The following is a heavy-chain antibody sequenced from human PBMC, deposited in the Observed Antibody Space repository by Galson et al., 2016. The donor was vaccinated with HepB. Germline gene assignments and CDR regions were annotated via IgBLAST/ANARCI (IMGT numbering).Heavy chain of an antibody. D-gene: IGHD3-10*01. J-gene: IGHJ4*02. V-gene: IGHV3-21*01. Sequence: SLRLSCAASGFTFNRHMMSWVRQAPGKGLEWVSSISGSGDYTHYADSVKGRFTISRDNAKNSLYVEMNSLSAEDTAVYYCAGSYGSGSYWSLWGQGTLVTVSA. CDR2: ISGSGDYT. CDR3: AGSYGSGSYWSL. CDR1: GFTFNRHM.